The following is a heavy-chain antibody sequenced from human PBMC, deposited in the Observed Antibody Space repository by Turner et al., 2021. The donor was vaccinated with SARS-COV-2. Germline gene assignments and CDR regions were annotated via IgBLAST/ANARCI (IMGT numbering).Heavy chain of an antibody. V-gene: IGHV3-23*01. CDR3: AKTYYDFWSGYGYYYYGMDV. CDR2: FSGSGGST. CDR1: GFTFSSYA. J-gene: IGHJ6*02. Sequence: EVQLLESGGGLVQPGGSLRLSCAASGFTFSSYAMSWVRQGPGKGLEWVSAFSGSGGSTYYADSVKGRFTISRDNSKNTLYLQMNSLRAEDTAVYFCAKTYYDFWSGYGYYYYGMDVWGQGTTVTVSS. D-gene: IGHD3-3*01.